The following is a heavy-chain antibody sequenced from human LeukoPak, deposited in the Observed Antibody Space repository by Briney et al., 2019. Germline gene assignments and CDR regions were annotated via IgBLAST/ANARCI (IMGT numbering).Heavy chain of an antibody. J-gene: IGHJ2*01. CDR2: ISSSSSTI. V-gene: IGHV3-48*02. D-gene: IGHD4-17*01. CDR1: GFTFSSYS. CDR3: ARDGYGDYMEYWYFDL. Sequence: GGSLRLSCAASGFTFSSYSMNWVRQAPGKGLEWVSYISSSSSTIYYADSVKGRFTISRDNAKNSLYLQMNSLRDEDTAVYYCARDGYGDYMEYWYFDLWGRGTLVTVSS.